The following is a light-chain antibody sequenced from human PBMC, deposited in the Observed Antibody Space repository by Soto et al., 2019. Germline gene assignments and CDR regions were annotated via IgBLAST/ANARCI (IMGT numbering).Light chain of an antibody. CDR1: QSVSSSY. Sequence: EIVLTQSPGTLPLSPGERATLSCRASQSVSSSYLAWYQQKPGQAPRLLIYGASSRATGIPDRFSGSGSGTDFTLTISRLAHEDFAVYYCQQYGSSSWTFGQGTKVEIK. V-gene: IGKV3-20*01. CDR3: QQYGSSSWT. CDR2: GAS. J-gene: IGKJ1*01.